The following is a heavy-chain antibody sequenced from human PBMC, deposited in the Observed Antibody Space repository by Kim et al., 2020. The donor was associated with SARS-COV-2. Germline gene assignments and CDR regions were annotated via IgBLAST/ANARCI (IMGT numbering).Heavy chain of an antibody. V-gene: IGHV1-3*01. CDR3: AREGSGSYNWLDP. CDR1: GYTFDTYS. CDR2: VNGGNGNT. D-gene: IGHD3-10*01. Sequence: ASVKVSCKASGYTFDTYSLYWGRQAPGQRFEWMGWVNGGNGNTRYSQNFQGRLTITRDTSASAAYMELSSLTSKDTAVYYCAREGSGSYNWLDPWGQGTLVTVSS. J-gene: IGHJ5*02.